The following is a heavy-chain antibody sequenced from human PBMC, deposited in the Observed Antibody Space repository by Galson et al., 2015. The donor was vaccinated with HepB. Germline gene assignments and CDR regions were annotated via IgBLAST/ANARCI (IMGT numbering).Heavy chain of an antibody. V-gene: IGHV5-51*01. J-gene: IGHJ4*02. CDR2: IYPGDSET. Sequence: QSGAEVKKPGESLKISCKGSGYSFTNYWIGWVRQMPGKGLEWMGIIYPGDSETRYSPSFQGQVAISVDKSISTAYLQWSSLRASDTAMYFCARHSRSSWYVDYWGQGTLVTVSS. CDR3: ARHSRSSWYVDY. CDR1: GYSFTNYW. D-gene: IGHD6-13*01.